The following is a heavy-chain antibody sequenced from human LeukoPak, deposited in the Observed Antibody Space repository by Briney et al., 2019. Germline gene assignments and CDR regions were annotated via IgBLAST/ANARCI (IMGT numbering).Heavy chain of an antibody. CDR1: GGSISSYY. J-gene: IGHJ3*02. Sequence: SETLSLTCTVSGGSISSYYWSWIRQPPGKGLEWIGYIYYSGSTNYNPSLKSRVTISVDTSKNQFSLKLSSVTAADTAVYYCARRDGYNLYAFDIWGQGTKVTVSS. CDR3: ARRDGYNLYAFDI. V-gene: IGHV4-59*01. D-gene: IGHD5-24*01. CDR2: IYYSGST.